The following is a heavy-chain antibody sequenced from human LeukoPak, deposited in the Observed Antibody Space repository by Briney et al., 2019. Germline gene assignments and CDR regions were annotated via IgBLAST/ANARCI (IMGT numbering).Heavy chain of an antibody. CDR3: ARGLGDGYNN. V-gene: IGHV3-74*01. J-gene: IGHJ4*02. D-gene: IGHD5-24*01. Sequence: GGSLRLSCAASGLATKRSWWWHPHQAPGKGLVWVSGINGDGDTTRYADSVKGRFTISRDHATNTLYLQMISLRVDDTAVYYCARGLGDGYNNWGQGTLVTVSS. CDR2: INGDGDTT. CDR1: GLATKRSW.